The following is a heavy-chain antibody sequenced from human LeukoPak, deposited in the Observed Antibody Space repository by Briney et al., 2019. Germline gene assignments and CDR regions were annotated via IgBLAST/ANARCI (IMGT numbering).Heavy chain of an antibody. Sequence: SETLSLTCAVYGGAFSGYYWSWVRQPPGKGLEWIGEINHSGSTNYNPSLKSRVTISVDTYKNQFSLKLSSVTAADTAVYYCARVGYYDSSGYDYWGQGTLVTVSS. J-gene: IGHJ4*02. D-gene: IGHD3-22*01. CDR1: GGAFSGYY. CDR3: ARVGYYDSSGYDY. CDR2: INHSGST. V-gene: IGHV4-34*01.